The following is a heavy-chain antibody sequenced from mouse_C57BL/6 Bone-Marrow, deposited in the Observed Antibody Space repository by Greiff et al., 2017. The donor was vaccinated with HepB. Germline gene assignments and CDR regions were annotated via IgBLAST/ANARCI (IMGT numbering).Heavy chain of an antibody. V-gene: IGHV6-6*01. CDR3: TRRGDYYGSSPIFAY. CDR2: IRNKANNHAT. D-gene: IGHD1-1*01. Sequence: EVKLVESGGGLVQPGGSMKLSCAASGFTFSDAWMDWVRQSPEKGLEWVAEIRNKANNHATYYAESVKGRFTISRDDSKSSVYLQMNSLRAEDTGIYYCTRRGDYYGSSPIFAYWGQGTLVTVSA. CDR1: GFTFSDAW. J-gene: IGHJ3*01.